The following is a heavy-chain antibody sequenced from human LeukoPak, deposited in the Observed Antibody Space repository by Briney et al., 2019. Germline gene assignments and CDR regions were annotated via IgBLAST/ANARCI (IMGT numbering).Heavy chain of an antibody. V-gene: IGHV1-69*01. D-gene: IGHD3-22*01. CDR1: GGTFSSYP. CDR2: IIPISVTA. Sequence: SVKVSCKASGGTFSSYPITWVRPAPGQGLEWMGGIIPISVTANHAQKFQGRVTITADESTSTAYMELNSLRSEDTAVYYCARDRDYYDSSNYYYAADYWGQGTLVTVSS. J-gene: IGHJ4*02. CDR3: ARDRDYYDSSNYYYAADY.